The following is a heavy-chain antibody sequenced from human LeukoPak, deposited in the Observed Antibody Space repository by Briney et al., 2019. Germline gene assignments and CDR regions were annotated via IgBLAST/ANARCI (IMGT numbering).Heavy chain of an antibody. V-gene: IGHV3-7*01. J-gene: IGHJ4*02. CDR1: GFTLSSYW. Sequence: PGGSLRLSCAASGFTLSSYWMKWVRQAPGKGLEWVANINQDGSVRYYVDSVKGRFTISRDNAKNSVYLQINSLRGEDTAVYYCLHKNYDYWGQGTLDTVSS. CDR2: INQDGSVR. CDR3: LHKNYDY.